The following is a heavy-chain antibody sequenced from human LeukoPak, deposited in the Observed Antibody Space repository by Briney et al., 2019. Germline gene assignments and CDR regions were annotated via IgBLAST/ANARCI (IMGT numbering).Heavy chain of an antibody. CDR1: GFTFSSYP. D-gene: IGHD6-13*01. CDR2: IYSGGTT. V-gene: IGHV3-53*01. J-gene: IGHJ4*02. CDR3: ARGVYSYYFDY. Sequence: GGSLRLSCAASGFTFSSYPLNWVRQAPGKGLEWVSVIYSGGTTYYADSVKGRFTISRDNSKNTLYLQMNSLRAEDTAVYYCARGVYSYYFDYWGQGSLVTVSA.